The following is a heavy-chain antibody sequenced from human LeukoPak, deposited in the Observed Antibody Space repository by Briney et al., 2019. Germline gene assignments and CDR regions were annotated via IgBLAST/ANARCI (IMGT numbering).Heavy chain of an antibody. D-gene: IGHD3-9*01. CDR1: GFTFSSYW. V-gene: IGHV3-74*01. Sequence: GGSLRLSCAASGFTFSSYWMHWVRQAPGKGLVWVSRINSDGSSTSYADSVKGRFTISRDNAKNSLYLQMNSLRAEDTAVYYCARVGYFDWLLFDCWGQGTLVTVSS. CDR2: INSDGSST. CDR3: ARVGYFDWLLFDC. J-gene: IGHJ4*02.